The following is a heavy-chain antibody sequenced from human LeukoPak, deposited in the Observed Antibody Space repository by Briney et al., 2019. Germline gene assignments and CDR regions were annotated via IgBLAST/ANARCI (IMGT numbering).Heavy chain of an antibody. V-gene: IGHV1-69*13. Sequence: PMASVKVSCKASGGTFSSYAISWVRQAPGQGLEWMGGIIPIFGTANYAQKFQGRVTITADESTSTAYMELSSLRSEDTAVYYCARGIRPNWNYYFDYWGQGTLVTVSS. D-gene: IGHD1-7*01. J-gene: IGHJ4*02. CDR2: IIPIFGTA. CDR3: ARGIRPNWNYYFDY. CDR1: GGTFSSYA.